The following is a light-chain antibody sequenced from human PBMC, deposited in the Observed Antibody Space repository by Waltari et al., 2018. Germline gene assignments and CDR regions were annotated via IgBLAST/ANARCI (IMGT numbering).Light chain of an antibody. J-gene: IGLJ2*01. CDR3: SSYTSSSTLV. CDR2: QAT. CDR1: SSDVGGYNH. V-gene: IGLV2-8*01. Sequence: QSALTQPPSASGSPGQSVTISCTGTSSDVGGYNHVSWYQQYPGKAPKLLIFQATERPPGVPDRFSGSKSGNTASLTVSGLQAEDEADYYCSSYTSSSTLVFGGGTKLTVL.